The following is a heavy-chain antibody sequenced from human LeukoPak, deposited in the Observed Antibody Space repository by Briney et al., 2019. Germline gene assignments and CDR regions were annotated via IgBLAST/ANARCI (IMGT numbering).Heavy chain of an antibody. Sequence: GGSLRLSCAASGFTFSNYEMHWVRQAPGKGLEWVSYISSSGDTIYYADSVNGRFTISRDNARNSLFLQLNSLTAEDTAIYYCARAVVTASYDNSGRRLGGQGTVVTVSS. V-gene: IGHV3-48*03. D-gene: IGHD3-22*01. J-gene: IGHJ3*01. CDR3: ARAVVTASYDNSGRRL. CDR1: GFTFSNYE. CDR2: ISSSGDTI.